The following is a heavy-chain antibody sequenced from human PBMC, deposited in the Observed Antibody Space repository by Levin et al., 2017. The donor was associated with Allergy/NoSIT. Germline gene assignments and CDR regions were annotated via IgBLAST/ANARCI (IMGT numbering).Heavy chain of an antibody. J-gene: IGHJ4*02. D-gene: IGHD3-10*01. Sequence: SGGSLRLSCAASGFTFSSYWMSWVRQAPGKGLEWVANIKQDGSEKYYVDSVKGRFTISRDNAKNSLYLQMNSLRAEDTAVYYCARERLLWFGEPQGGFDYWGQGPLVTVSS. CDR3: ARERLLWFGEPQGGFDY. V-gene: IGHV3-7*01. CDR1: GFTFSSYW. CDR2: IKQDGSEK.